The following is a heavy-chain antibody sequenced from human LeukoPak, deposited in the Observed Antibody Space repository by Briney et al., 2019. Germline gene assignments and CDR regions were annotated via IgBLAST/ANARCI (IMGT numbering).Heavy chain of an antibody. Sequence: ASVKVSCKASGYTFTGYYMHWVRQAPGQGPEWMGRINPNSGATNYAQKFQGRVTMTRDTSISTAYMELSRLRSDDTAVYYCVPTGIAVAGTLWGQGTLVTVSS. CDR2: INPNSGAT. CDR3: VPTGIAVAGTL. CDR1: GYTFTGYY. J-gene: IGHJ4*02. D-gene: IGHD6-19*01. V-gene: IGHV1-2*06.